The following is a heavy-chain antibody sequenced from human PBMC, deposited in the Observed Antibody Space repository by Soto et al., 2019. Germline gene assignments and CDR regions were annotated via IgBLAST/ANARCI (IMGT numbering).Heavy chain of an antibody. CDR1: GGSISSDGNY. V-gene: IGHV4-31*03. D-gene: IGHD3-10*01. CDR2: IYYSGST. J-gene: IGHJ6*02. Sequence: QVQLQESGPGLVKSSQTLSLTCTVSGGSISSDGNYWSWIRQHPGKGLEWIGYIYYSGSTNYNPSLKSRVTISVDTSKNQFSLKLNSVTAADTAGYYCARARMVRGIIYYYGMDVWGQGTTVTVSS. CDR3: ARARMVRGIIYYYGMDV.